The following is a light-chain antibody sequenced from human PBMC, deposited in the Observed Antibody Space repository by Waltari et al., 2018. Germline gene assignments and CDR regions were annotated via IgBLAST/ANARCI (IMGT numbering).Light chain of an antibody. Sequence: QPVVTQEPSLSVSTGGAVTLSCALSSGYLASTSYLSCYQQSPGQTPRTLVYKANIRSSGVPDRFSGSVLGNKAVLIITGAQAEDESTYYCLLYMGSGIWVFGGVTKLTVL. CDR3: LLYMGSGIWV. J-gene: IGLJ3*02. V-gene: IGLV8-61*01. CDR1: SGYLASTSY. CDR2: KAN.